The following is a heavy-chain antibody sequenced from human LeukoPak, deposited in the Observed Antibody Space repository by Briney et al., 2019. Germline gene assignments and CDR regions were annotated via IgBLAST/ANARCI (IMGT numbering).Heavy chain of an antibody. V-gene: IGHV4-34*01. CDR2: INHSGST. J-gene: IGHJ4*02. CDR1: GGSLSGYY. CDR3: ARGNRIIHYDYVWGRPVDY. Sequence: SQTLSLTCAVYGGSLSGYYCSWIRQPPGKGREGMGEINHSGSTNYNPSLKSRITKSVDPSKNQFSLKLSSVSGADTAVYYCARGNRIIHYDYVWGRPVDYWGQGNLVTVSS. D-gene: IGHD3-16*01.